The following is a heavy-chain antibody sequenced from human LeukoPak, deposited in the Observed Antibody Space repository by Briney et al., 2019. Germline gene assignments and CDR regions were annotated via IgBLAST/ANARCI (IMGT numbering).Heavy chain of an antibody. D-gene: IGHD5-24*01. CDR3: ARGRRDGYMLLWEDY. V-gene: IGHV4-39*07. Sequence: PGGSLRLSCAASGFTFSNYAMSWVRQAPGKGLEWIGSIYYSGSTYYNPSLKSRVTISVDTSKNQFSLKLSSVTAADTAVYYCARGRRDGYMLLWEDYWGQGTLVTVSS. CDR1: GFTFSNYA. J-gene: IGHJ4*02. CDR2: IYYSGST.